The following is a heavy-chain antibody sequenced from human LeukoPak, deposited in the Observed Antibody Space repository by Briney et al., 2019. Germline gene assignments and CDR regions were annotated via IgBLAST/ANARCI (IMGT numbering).Heavy chain of an antibody. CDR1: GFTFSNYD. Sequence: GGSLRLSCAASGFTFSNYDMHWVRQVTGKGLEWVSVIITDGDTNYPGSVKGRFTISRENAKNSLYLQMNNLRAGDTAVYYCARGATFGSYKGLWALDYWGQGTLVTVSS. J-gene: IGHJ4*02. CDR2: IITDGDT. D-gene: IGHD1-26*01. CDR3: ARGATFGSYKGLWALDY. V-gene: IGHV3-13*01.